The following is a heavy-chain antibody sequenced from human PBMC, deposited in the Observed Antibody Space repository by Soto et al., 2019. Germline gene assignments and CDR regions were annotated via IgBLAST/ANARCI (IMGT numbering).Heavy chain of an antibody. CDR1: GLTFSSYA. D-gene: IGHD1-26*01. Sequence: PGGSLRLSCAASGLTFSSYAMRWVRQAPGKGLEWVAVISYDGSNKYYADSVKGRFTISRDNSKNTLYLQMNSLRAEDTAVYYCARALVGGSYYDLDYWGQGTLVTVSS. J-gene: IGHJ4*02. CDR2: ISYDGSNK. V-gene: IGHV3-30-3*01. CDR3: ARALVGGSYYDLDY.